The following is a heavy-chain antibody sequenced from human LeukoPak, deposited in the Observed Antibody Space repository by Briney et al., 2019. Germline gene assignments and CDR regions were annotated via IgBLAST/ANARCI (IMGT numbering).Heavy chain of an antibody. Sequence: SETLSLTCTVSGGSTSSYYWSWIRQPPGRGLEWIGYIYYSGSTNYNPSLKSRVTISVDTSKNQFSLKLSSVTAADTAVYYCARDPVPRYGDYPTEYFDLWGRGTLVTVSS. D-gene: IGHD4-17*01. CDR1: GGSTSSYY. V-gene: IGHV4-59*01. CDR2: IYYSGST. CDR3: ARDPVPRYGDYPTEYFDL. J-gene: IGHJ2*01.